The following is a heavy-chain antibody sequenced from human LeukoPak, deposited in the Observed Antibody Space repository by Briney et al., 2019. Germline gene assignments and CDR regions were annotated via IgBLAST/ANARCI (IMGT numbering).Heavy chain of an antibody. J-gene: IGHJ4*02. V-gene: IGHV3-30*18. D-gene: IGHD2-15*01. CDR3: AKEGLGCRGGLCIDY. CDR2: ISYDGSNK. CDR1: GFTFSSYG. Sequence: GGSLRLSCAASGFTFSSYGMHWVRQAPGKGLEWVAVISYDGSNKYYADSVKGRFTIYRDNSKNTLYLQMNSLRAEDTAVYYCAKEGLGCRGGLCIDYGGRETLLTVSS.